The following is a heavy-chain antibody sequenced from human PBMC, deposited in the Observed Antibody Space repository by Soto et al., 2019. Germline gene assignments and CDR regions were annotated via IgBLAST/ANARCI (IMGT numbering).Heavy chain of an antibody. V-gene: IGHV3-23*01. D-gene: IGHD5-12*01. CDR2: ISGSGSNT. CDR3: ARLIGYSGYLGGDWFDP. J-gene: IGHJ5*02. Sequence: PGGSLRLSCVTSGFSFSPYAMSWVRQAPGKGLEWVSGISGSGSNTYYADSVKGQVTISADKSISTAYLQWSSLKASDTAMYYCARLIGYSGYLGGDWFDPWGQGTLVTVSS. CDR1: GFSFSPYA.